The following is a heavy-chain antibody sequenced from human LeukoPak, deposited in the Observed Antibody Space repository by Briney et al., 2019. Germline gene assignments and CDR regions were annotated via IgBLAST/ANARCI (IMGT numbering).Heavy chain of an antibody. CDR2: IYSGGST. CDR3: AREFCSSTSCYYFDY. V-gene: IGHV3-53*01. CDR1: GFTVSSNY. D-gene: IGHD2-2*01. J-gene: IGHJ4*02. Sequence: PGESLRLSCAASGFTVSSNYMSWVRQAPGKGLEWVSVIYSGGSTYYADSVKGRFTISRDNSKNTLYLQMNSLRAEDTAVYYCAREFCSSTSCYYFDYWGQGTLVTVSS.